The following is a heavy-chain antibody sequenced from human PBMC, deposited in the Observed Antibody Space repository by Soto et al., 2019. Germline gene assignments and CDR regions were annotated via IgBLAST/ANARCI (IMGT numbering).Heavy chain of an antibody. V-gene: IGHV4-30-2*01. CDR3: ARGDRYSGSFSDYFDP. J-gene: IGHJ5*02. CDR2: IYESGRT. Sequence: TSETLSLTCNTSGASISTGGYSWSWIRQPPGKGPEWIGYIYESGRTYYKPSLKSRASISMDKSRNQFSVRLTSVTAADTAVYFCARGDRYSGSFSDYFDPWGQGTLVTVSS. D-gene: IGHD1-26*01. CDR1: GASISTGGYS.